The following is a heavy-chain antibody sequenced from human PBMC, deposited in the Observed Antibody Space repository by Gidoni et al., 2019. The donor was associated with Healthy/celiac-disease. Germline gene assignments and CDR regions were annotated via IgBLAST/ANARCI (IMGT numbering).Heavy chain of an antibody. V-gene: IGHV3-30*18. CDR2: ISYDGSNK. Sequence: QVQLVESGGGVVQPGRSLRLSCAASGFTFSSYGMHWVRQAPGKGLEWVAVISYDGSNKYYADSVKGRFTISRDNSKNTLYLQMNSLRAEDTAVYYCAKVATVTTLGLDYWGQGTLVTVSS. CDR3: AKVATVTTLGLDY. D-gene: IGHD4-17*01. J-gene: IGHJ4*02. CDR1: GFTFSSYG.